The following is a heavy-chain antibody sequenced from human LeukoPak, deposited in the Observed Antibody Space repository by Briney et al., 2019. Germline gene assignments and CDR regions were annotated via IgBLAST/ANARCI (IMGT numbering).Heavy chain of an antibody. Sequence: PGGSLRLSCAASGFTFSAYGMSWVRQAPGKGLEWVANIKQDGSEKYYVDSVKGRFTISRDNAKNSLYLQMNSLRAEDTALYYYARATGYSSSWPRYFDYWGQGTLVTVSS. CDR2: IKQDGSEK. D-gene: IGHD6-13*01. CDR1: GFTFSAYG. J-gene: IGHJ4*02. V-gene: IGHV3-7*01. CDR3: ARATGYSSSWPRYFDY.